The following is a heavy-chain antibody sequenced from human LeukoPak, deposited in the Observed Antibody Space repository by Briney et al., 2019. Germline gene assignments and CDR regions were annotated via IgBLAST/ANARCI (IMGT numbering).Heavy chain of an antibody. CDR2: ISAYSGNT. D-gene: IGHD2-21*01. CDR3: ARETGCCGGDCYDY. CDR1: GYTFTSYG. V-gene: IGHV1-18*01. J-gene: IGHJ4*02. Sequence: RASVKVSCKASGYTFTSYGISWVRQAPGQGLGWMGWISAYSGNTNYAQKLQGRVTMTTDTSTSTAYMELRSLRSDDTAVYYCARETGCCGGDCYDYWGQGTLVTVSS.